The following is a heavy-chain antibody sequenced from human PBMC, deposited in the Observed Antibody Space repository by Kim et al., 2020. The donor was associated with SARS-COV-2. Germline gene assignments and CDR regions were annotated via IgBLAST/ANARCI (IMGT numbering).Heavy chain of an antibody. CDR2: T. CDR3: ANPRGGVTDF. Sequence: TPYADSGKGRFTISRDNSTNTLYRQMNSLRAEDTAVYYCANPRGGVTDFWGQGTLVTVSS. V-gene: IGHV3-23*01. J-gene: IGHJ4*02. D-gene: IGHD2-21*02.